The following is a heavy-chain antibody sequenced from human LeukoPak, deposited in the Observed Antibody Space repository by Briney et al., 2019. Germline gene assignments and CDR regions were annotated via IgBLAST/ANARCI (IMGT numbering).Heavy chain of an antibody. CDR1: GGSISSSSYY. D-gene: IGHD4-23*01. CDR2: IYYSGST. J-gene: IGHJ4*02. CDR3: ARVRGETTVVANTIFDY. V-gene: IGHV4-39*07. Sequence: SETLSLTCTVSGGSISSSSYYWGWIRQPPGKGLEWIGNIYYSGSTYYNPSLKSRVTISVDTSKNQFSLKLSSVTAADTAVYYCARVRGETTVVANTIFDYWGQGTLVTVSS.